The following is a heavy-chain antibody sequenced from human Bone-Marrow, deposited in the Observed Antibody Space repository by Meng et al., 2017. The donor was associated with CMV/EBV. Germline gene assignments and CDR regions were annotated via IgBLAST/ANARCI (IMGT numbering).Heavy chain of an antibody. CDR2: INPKNGGT. Sequence: ASVKVSCKASGNTFSGYYMHWVRQAPGQGLEWMGWINPKNGGTNYAQKFQGRVTMTRDTSIDTAYMELNRLTSDDMAVYYCAREAGDLAHFDYWGQGTLVTASS. CDR3: AREAGDLAHFDY. V-gene: IGHV1-2*02. D-gene: IGHD3-10*01. J-gene: IGHJ4*02. CDR1: GNTFSGYY.